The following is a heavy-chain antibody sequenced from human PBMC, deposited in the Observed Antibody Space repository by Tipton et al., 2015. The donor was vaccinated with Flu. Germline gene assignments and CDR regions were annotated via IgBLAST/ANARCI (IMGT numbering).Heavy chain of an antibody. D-gene: IGHD2-15*01. CDR1: GFIVSSNY. CDR2: LYSDGSS. Sequence: SLRLSCAASGFIVSSNYMTWVRQAPGKGLEWVSVLYSDGSSYSADSVEGRFTISRDDSNNTLYLQMNSLEAGDTAIYYCARDSDCTGGRCYYNWFDPWGQGILVTVSS. J-gene: IGHJ5*02. V-gene: IGHV3-53*01. CDR3: ARDSDCTGGRCYYNWFDP.